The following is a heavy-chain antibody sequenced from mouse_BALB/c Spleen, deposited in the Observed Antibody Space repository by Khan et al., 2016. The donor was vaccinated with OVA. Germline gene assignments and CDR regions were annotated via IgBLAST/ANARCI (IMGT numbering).Heavy chain of an antibody. V-gene: IGHV5-17*02. J-gene: IGHJ2*01. CDR1: GFTFSRFG. CDR3: ARDANFDY. CDR2: ISSVSSTI. Sequence: EVHLVESGGGLVQPGGSRKLSCAASGFTFSRFGMHWVRQAPEKGLEWVAYISSVSSTIYYADTVKGRVTISRDNPKNTLFLQMTRLRSEDTAMYDCARDANFDYWGQGTTLTVSA.